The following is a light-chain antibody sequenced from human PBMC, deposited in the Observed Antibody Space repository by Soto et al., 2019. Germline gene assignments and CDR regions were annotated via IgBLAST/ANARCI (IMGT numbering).Light chain of an antibody. V-gene: IGKV1-16*01. J-gene: IGKJ1*01. CDR1: QDISSH. Sequence: DIQMTQSPSSLSASVGDRVTITCRASQDISSHLAWFQQKPGKAPKSLMFGASNLRSGVPSRFSGSGSGTVFTFTISSLQPDDFATYYCQQYHLYTWTFGQGTKGEI. CDR2: GAS. CDR3: QQYHLYTWT.